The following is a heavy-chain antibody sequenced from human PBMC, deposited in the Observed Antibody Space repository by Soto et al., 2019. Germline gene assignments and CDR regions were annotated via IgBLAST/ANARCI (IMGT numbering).Heavy chain of an antibody. CDR1: GGSISSYY. CDR2: IYYSGST. J-gene: IGHJ5*02. CDR3: ARHLYGSGERFDP. Sequence: QVQLQESGPGLVKPSETLSLTCTVSGGSISSYYWSWIRQPPGKGLEWIGYIYYSGSTNYNPSLKSRVTISVDTSKNRFSLQLSSVTAADTAVYYCARHLYGSGERFDPWGQGTLVTVSS. V-gene: IGHV4-59*08. D-gene: IGHD3-10*01.